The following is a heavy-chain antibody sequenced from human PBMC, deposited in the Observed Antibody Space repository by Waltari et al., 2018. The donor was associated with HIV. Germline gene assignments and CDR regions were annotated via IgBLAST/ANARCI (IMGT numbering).Heavy chain of an antibody. D-gene: IGHD4-17*01. CDR2: IYYTGNT. Sequence: QLRLQESGPRLVKPSETLSLTGSVSGGFIRSNVYNWGWIRQSPGKGLEWIGSIYYTGNTYYKPSLKRRVTISIDTSKNQFSLRLTSVTAADTAIYYCVAQDYSDSVDWWGQGTLVTVFS. CDR1: GGFIRSNVYN. V-gene: IGHV4-39*07. J-gene: IGHJ4*02. CDR3: VAQDYSDSVDW.